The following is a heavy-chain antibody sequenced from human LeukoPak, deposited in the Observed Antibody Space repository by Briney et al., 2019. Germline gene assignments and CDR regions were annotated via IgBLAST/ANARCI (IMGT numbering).Heavy chain of an antibody. D-gene: IGHD3-16*02. Sequence: GGSLRLSCVASGFSFSNYGTHWVRQAPGKGLEWVTFMQYDGSVEFYADSVKGRFTISRDNSKNTLYLQMNGLRAEDTAVYYCAKHVVRLAELSPFDYWGQGTLVTVSS. CDR1: GFSFSNYG. V-gene: IGHV3-30*02. CDR2: MQYDGSVE. CDR3: AKHVVRLAELSPFDY. J-gene: IGHJ4*02.